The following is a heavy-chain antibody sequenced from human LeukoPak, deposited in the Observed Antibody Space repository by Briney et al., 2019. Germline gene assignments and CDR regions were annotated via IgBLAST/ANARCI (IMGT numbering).Heavy chain of an antibody. CDR2: ISSGSRYI. Sequence: GGSLRLSCAASGFTFSAYSMNWVRQAPGKGPEWISAISSGSRYIYYADSVKGRFTISRDNAKNSLYLQMDSLRAEDTAVYYCARHIGSTRRFDYWGQGTLVTVSS. CDR1: GFTFSAYS. J-gene: IGHJ4*02. CDR3: ARHIGSTRRFDY. V-gene: IGHV3-21*01. D-gene: IGHD3-10*01.